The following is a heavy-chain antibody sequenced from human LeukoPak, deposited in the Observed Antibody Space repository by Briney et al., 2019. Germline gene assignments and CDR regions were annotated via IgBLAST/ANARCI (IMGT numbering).Heavy chain of an antibody. Sequence: PGGSLRLSCAASGFTFNNYAMTWVRQAPGKGLEWVSLINGGAGSSYYADSVKGRFTVSRDNSKNTLYLQMNSLGDDDTAVYYCAKGQGYNYGDSIDYWSQATMVTVSS. V-gene: IGHV3-23*01. CDR2: INGGAGSS. J-gene: IGHJ4*02. CDR3: AKGQGYNYGDSIDY. D-gene: IGHD5-18*01. CDR1: GFTFNNYA.